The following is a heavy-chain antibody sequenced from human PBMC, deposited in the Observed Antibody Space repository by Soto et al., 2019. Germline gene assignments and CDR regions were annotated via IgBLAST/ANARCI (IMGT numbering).Heavy chain of an antibody. D-gene: IGHD1-26*01. V-gene: IGHV5-51*01. CDR1: GYSFTNYW. Sequence: GESLKISCKGSGYSFTNYWIAWVRQMPGKGLEWMGIIYPSDSDTRYIPSFQGQVTISADKSINTAYLHWRSLKASDTAMYYCVRSSVSLPPLHDYWGQGTLVTVSS. CDR2: IYPSDSDT. J-gene: IGHJ4*02. CDR3: VRSSVSLPPLHDY.